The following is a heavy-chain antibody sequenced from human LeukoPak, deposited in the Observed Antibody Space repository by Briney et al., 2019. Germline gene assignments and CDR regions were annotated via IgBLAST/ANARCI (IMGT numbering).Heavy chain of an antibody. J-gene: IGHJ4*02. V-gene: IGHV1-69*06. CDR2: IIPIFGTA. CDR1: GGTFSSYA. Sequence: ASVKVSCKASGGTFSSYAISWVRQAPGQGLEWMGGIIPIFGTANYAQKFQGRVTITADKSTSTAYMELSSLRSEDTAVYYCARDTYYYSSGSYTRNFDYWGQGTLVTVSS. CDR3: ARDTYYYSSGSYTRNFDY. D-gene: IGHD3-10*01.